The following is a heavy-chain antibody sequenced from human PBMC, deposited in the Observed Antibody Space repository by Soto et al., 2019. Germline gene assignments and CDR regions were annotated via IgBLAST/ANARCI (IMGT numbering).Heavy chain of an antibody. CDR3: ARQGKGKWFGEFLASPNYYGMDV. Sequence: PGESLKISCKGSGYSFTSYWIGWVRQMPGKGLEWMGIIYPGDSDTRYSPSFQGQVTISADKSISTAYLQWSSLKASDTAMYYCARQGKGKWFGEFLASPNYYGMDVWGQGTTVTVSS. D-gene: IGHD3-10*01. CDR2: IYPGDSDT. J-gene: IGHJ6*02. CDR1: GYSFTSYW. V-gene: IGHV5-51*01.